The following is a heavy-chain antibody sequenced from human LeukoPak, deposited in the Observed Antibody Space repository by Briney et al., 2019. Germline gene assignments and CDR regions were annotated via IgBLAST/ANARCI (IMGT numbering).Heavy chain of an antibody. J-gene: IGHJ6*02. V-gene: IGHV5-51*01. CDR3: ARLSGTTGPHYYYYGMDV. CDR1: GYSFTSYW. D-gene: IGHD1-1*01. CDR2: IYPGDSDT. Sequence: GESLKISCKGSGYSFTSYWIGWVRQMPGKGLEWMGIIYPGDSDTRYSPSFQGQVTISADKSISTAYLQWSSLKASDTAMYYCARLSGTTGPHYYYYGMDVWGQGTTVTVSS.